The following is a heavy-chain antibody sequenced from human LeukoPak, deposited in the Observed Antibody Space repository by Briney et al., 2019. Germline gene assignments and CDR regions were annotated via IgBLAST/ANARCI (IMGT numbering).Heavy chain of an antibody. Sequence: SETLSLTCTVSGGSISSSIYYWGWIRQPPGKGLEWIGSIYYSGSTYYNPSLKSRVTISVDTSKNQFSLKLSSVTAADTAVYYCARGEPHYYYDSSGYYYPWGQGTLVTVSS. CDR1: GGSISSSIYY. D-gene: IGHD3-22*01. J-gene: IGHJ5*02. V-gene: IGHV4-39*01. CDR2: IYYSGST. CDR3: ARGEPHYYYDSSGYYYP.